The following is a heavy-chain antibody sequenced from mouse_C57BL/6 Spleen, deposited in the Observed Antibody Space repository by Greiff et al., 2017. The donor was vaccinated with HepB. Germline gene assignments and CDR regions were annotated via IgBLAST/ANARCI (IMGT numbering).Heavy chain of an antibody. CDR1: GFTFSSYG. CDR3: ARRDNTESYFDH. V-gene: IGHV5-6*02. Sequence: EVKLMESGRDLVQPGGSLKLTCAASGFTFSSYGMSWVRQSPDKRLEWVATISRGGSYTYYPDSVKGRFTISRDNAKKPLYLQMSSLESEDTAIYYCARRDNTESYFDHWGQGTPLTVSS. D-gene: IGHD1-1*01. J-gene: IGHJ2*01. CDR2: ISRGGSYT.